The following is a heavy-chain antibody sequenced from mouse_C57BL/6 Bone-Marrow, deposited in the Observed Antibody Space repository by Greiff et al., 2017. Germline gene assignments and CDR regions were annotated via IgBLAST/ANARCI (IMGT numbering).Heavy chain of an antibody. CDR2: IDPENGDT. Sequence: EVQLQQSGAELVRPGASVKLSCTASGFNIKDDYMHWVKQRPEQGLEWIGWIDPENGDTEYASKFQGKAPITADTSSHTAYLQLSSLTSEDTAVYYCTNPSMDDWGQGTSVTASS. J-gene: IGHJ4*01. V-gene: IGHV14-4*01. CDR3: TNPSMDD. CDR1: GFNIKDDY.